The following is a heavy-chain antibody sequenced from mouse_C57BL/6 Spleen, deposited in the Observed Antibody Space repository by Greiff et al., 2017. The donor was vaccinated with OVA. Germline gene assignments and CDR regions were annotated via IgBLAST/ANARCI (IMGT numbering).Heavy chain of an antibody. V-gene: IGHV1-55*01. D-gene: IGHD1-1*01. Sequence: QVQLQQPGAELMKPGASVKMSCKASGYTFTSYWITWVKQRPGQGLEWIGDIYPGSGSTNYNEKFKSKATLTVDTSSSTAYMQLSSLTSEDSAVYYCARRDYYGSSYWYFDVWGTGTTVTVSS. CDR1: GYTFTSYW. CDR3: ARRDYYGSSYWYFDV. J-gene: IGHJ1*03. CDR2: IYPGSGST.